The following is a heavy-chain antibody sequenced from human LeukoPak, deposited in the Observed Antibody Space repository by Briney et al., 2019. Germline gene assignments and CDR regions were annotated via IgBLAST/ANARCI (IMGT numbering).Heavy chain of an antibody. V-gene: IGHV4-34*01. Sequence: SETLSLTCAVYGGSFSGYYWSWIRQPPGKGLEWIGEINHSGSTNYNPSLKSRVTISVDTSKNQFSLKLSSVTAADTAVYYCARYSRPAATLVYWGQGTLVTVSS. CDR3: ARYSRPAATLVY. J-gene: IGHJ4*02. D-gene: IGHD2-2*01. CDR1: GGSFSGYY. CDR2: INHSGST.